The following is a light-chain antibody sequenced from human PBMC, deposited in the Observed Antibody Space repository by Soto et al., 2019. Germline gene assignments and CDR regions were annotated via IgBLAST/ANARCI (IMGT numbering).Light chain of an antibody. CDR1: QSISSW. CDR2: DAS. CDR3: QQYNSYWT. V-gene: IGKV1-5*01. Sequence: DIQMTQSPSTLSASVGDRVTITCRASQSISSWLAWYQQKPGKAPKLLIYDASSLESGVPSRFSGSGSGTEFTLTISSLQADDSATYDCQQYNSYWTFGQGTKVEIK. J-gene: IGKJ1*01.